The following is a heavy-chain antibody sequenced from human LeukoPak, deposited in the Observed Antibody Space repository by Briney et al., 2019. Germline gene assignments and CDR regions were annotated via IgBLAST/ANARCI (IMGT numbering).Heavy chain of an antibody. J-gene: IGHJ3*02. Sequence: SETLSLTCTVSGGSISSSSYYWGWIRQPPGKGLEWIGSIYYSGSTYYNPSLKSRVTISVDTSKSQFSLKLSSVTAADTAVYYFSGGMATTAPFYIWGQGTMVTVSS. CDR3: SGGMATTAPFYI. CDR1: GGSISSSSYY. D-gene: IGHD5-24*01. CDR2: IYYSGST. V-gene: IGHV4-39*01.